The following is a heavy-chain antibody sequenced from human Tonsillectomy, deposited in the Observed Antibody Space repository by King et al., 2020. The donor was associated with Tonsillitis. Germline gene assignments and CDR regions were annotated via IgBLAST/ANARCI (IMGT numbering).Heavy chain of an antibody. J-gene: IGHJ4*02. V-gene: IGHV3-66*01. CDR3: ARDDYVSGLFDY. CDR1: GFTVSSNY. D-gene: IGHD4/OR15-4a*01. CDR2: IYSGGRT. Sequence: VQLVEAGGCLVQPGGSLRLSCAASGFTVSSNYINWVRQAPGNGLEWVSIIYSGGRTYYADSGKGRLPISRDNSKNTLYLQMKRLRAEDTAVYYCARDDYVSGLFDYWGQGTLVTVSS.